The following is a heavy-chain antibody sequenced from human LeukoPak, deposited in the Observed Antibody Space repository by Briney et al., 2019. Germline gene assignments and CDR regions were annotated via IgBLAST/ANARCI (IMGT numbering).Heavy chain of an antibody. CDR1: GGSISSYY. V-gene: IGHV4-59*01. D-gene: IGHD6-6*01. Sequence: SETLSLTCTVPGGSISSYYWSWIRQPPGKGLEWIGYIFYSGSTNSNPSLKSRVTISVDTSKNQFSLKLRSVTAADTAVYYCARDSYYSSSSLGFDYWGQGTLVTVSS. J-gene: IGHJ4*02. CDR2: IFYSGST. CDR3: ARDSYYSSSSLGFDY.